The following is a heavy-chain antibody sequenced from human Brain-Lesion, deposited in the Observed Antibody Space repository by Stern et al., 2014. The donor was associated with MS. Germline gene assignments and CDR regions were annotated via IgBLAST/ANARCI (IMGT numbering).Heavy chain of an antibody. CDR2: IFNSGST. CDR3: ARGRVVPGFQYYATDV. J-gene: IGHJ6*02. CDR1: GGSISSGGYY. D-gene: IGHD2-2*01. V-gene: IGHV4-61*02. Sequence: VQLEESGPGLVKPSQTLSLSCTVSGGSISSGGYYWSWIRQPAGKGLEWIGRIFNSGSTSYNPSPKSRVTISIDTSKNQFSLRLNPMTAADTAVYYCARGRVVPGFQYYATDVWGQGTTVIVSS.